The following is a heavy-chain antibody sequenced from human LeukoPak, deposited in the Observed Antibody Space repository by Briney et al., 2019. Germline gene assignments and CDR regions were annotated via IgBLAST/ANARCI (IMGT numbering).Heavy chain of an antibody. CDR2: ISSSSSYI. Sequence: GGSLRLSCAASGFTFSSYSMNWVRQAPGKGLEWVSSISSSSSYIYYADSVKGRFTISRDNAENSLYLQMNSLRAEDTAVYYCASLSGPLDYFDYWGQGTLVTVSS. V-gene: IGHV3-21*01. J-gene: IGHJ4*02. D-gene: IGHD5-12*01. CDR1: GFTFSSYS. CDR3: ASLSGPLDYFDY.